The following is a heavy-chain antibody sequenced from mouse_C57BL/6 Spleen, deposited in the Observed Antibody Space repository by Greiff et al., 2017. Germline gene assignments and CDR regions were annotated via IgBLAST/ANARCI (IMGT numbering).Heavy chain of an antibody. J-gene: IGHJ4*01. CDR3: ARGTYGDAYAMDD. CDR2: IDPSDSYT. Sequence: QVQLQQPGAELVKPGASVKLSCKASGYTFTSYWMQWVKQRPGQGLEWIGEIDPSDSYTNYNQKFKGKATLTVDTSSSTAYMQLSSLTSGDSAVXYWARGTYGDAYAMDDWGKGTTVTVSS. V-gene: IGHV1-50*01. CDR1: GYTFTSYW. D-gene: IGHD2-13*01.